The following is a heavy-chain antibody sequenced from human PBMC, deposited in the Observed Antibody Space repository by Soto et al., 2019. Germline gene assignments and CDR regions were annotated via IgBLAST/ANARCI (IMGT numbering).Heavy chain of an antibody. Sequence: ASXKVSCKSSGYTFTSYYMHCVRQPPGQGLEWMGWINAYNGNTNYAQNLQGRLTLTTDTSTTTAYMELRSLRHNDTAIYYCAMVDVYVTPSPQDVWGQGTTVTVSS. CDR2: INAYNGNT. CDR1: GYTFTSYY. CDR3: AMVDVYVTPSPQDV. V-gene: IGHV1-18*04. J-gene: IGHJ6*02. D-gene: IGHD3-16*01.